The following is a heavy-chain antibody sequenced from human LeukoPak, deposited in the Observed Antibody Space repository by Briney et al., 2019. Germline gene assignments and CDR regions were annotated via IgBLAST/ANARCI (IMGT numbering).Heavy chain of an antibody. Sequence: GGSLRLSCTASGFTFSSYWIHWVRQAPGKGLVWVSRINSDGISTSYADSVKGRFTISRDNAKNTLYLQMSSLRAEDTAVYYCARDYGVVVPAAIIWGQGTLVTVSS. J-gene: IGHJ4*02. CDR3: ARDYGVVVPAAII. V-gene: IGHV3-74*01. CDR2: INSDGIST. CDR1: GFTFSSYW. D-gene: IGHD2-2*02.